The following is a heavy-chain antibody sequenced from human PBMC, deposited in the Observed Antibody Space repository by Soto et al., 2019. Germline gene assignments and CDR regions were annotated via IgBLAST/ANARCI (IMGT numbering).Heavy chain of an antibody. CDR2: IKSKTDGGTT. CDR3: TTDIWPYFQSDY. CDR1: GLTFSNVW. V-gene: IGHV3-15*07. Sequence: VQLVESGGGFVKPGGSLRLSCAASGLTFSNVWMNWVRQAPGKGLEWVGHIKSKTDGGTTDYAAPVKGRFTISRDDSQNTLELQMNSLKIDDTGVYYCTTDIWPYFQSDYWGQGTLVTVSP. J-gene: IGHJ4*02.